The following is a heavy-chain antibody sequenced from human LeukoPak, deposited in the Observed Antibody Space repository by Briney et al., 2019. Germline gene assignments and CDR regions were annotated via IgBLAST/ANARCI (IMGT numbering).Heavy chain of an antibody. CDR3: AKDLGRDGHEIFDY. CDR2: ISVGGDGT. Sequence: PGGSLRLSCAASGFTFSSYAMSWVRQAPGKGLEWVSTISVGGDGTYYADSVKGRFTISRDNSKSTLYLQMNSLRADDTAIYYCAKDLGRDGHEIFDYWGQGTLVTVSS. D-gene: IGHD5-24*01. V-gene: IGHV3-23*01. CDR1: GFTFSSYA. J-gene: IGHJ4*02.